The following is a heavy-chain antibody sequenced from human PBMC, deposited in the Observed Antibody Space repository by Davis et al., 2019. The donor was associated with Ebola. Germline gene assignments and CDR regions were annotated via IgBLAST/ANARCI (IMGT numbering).Heavy chain of an antibody. D-gene: IGHD2-2*01. CDR2: ISYDGSNK. CDR1: GFTFSSYG. J-gene: IGHJ4*02. Sequence: GESLKISCAASGFTFSSYGMHWVRQAPGKGLEWVAVISYDGSNKYYADSVKGRFTISRDNSKNTLYLQMNSLRAEDTAVYYCARPELGCSSTSCYPPYYFDYWGQGTLVTVSS. V-gene: IGHV3-30*03. CDR3: ARPELGCSSTSCYPPYYFDY.